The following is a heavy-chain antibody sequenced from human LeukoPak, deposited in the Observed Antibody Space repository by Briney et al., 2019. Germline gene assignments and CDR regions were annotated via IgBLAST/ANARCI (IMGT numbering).Heavy chain of an antibody. CDR1: GFTFSTYA. D-gene: IGHD4-23*01. Sequence: PGGSLRLSCAASGFTFSTYAVHWVRQAPGKGLEWVAVISCDGTYKDYADSVKGRFTISRDNSKNTLYLQMNSLRGEDTAVYYCARGARKGDDYGGFFDYWGQGTLVTVSS. CDR2: ISCDGTYK. V-gene: IGHV3-30*04. J-gene: IGHJ4*02. CDR3: ARGARKGDDYGGFFDY.